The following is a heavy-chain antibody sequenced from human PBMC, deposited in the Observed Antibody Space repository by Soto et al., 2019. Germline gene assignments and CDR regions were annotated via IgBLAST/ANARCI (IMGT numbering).Heavy chain of an antibody. Sequence: QMQLQESGPGVVKPSETLSLTCTVSGAPISVLYWTWIRQAPGKGLERIGYLYYTGNTNYNPSLKSRVAMSMDTSKKHFYLTLTSATAADTAMYFCARGGSEGGLDIWGQGTTVTVSS. J-gene: IGHJ6*02. CDR1: GAPISVLY. CDR3: ARGGSEGGLDI. D-gene: IGHD3-10*01. V-gene: IGHV4-59*11. CDR2: LYYTGNT.